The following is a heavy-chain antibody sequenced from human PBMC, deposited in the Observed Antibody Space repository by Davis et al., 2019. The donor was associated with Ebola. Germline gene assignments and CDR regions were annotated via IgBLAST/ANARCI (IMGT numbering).Heavy chain of an antibody. Sequence: GESLKISCAASGFTFSSYAMSWVRQAPGKGLEWVSAISGSGGSTYYADSVKGRFTISRDNSKNTLYLQMNSLRAEDTAVYYCAKDQGYSSGWYGTRSFDYWGQGTLVTVSS. J-gene: IGHJ4*02. CDR3: AKDQGYSSGWYGTRSFDY. D-gene: IGHD6-19*01. V-gene: IGHV3-23*01. CDR2: ISGSGGST. CDR1: GFTFSSYA.